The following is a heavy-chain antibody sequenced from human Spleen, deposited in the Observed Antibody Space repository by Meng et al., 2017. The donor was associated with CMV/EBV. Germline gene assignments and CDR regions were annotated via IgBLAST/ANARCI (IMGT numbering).Heavy chain of an antibody. V-gene: IGHV4-61*01. Sequence: VSGASVRTGSYYWSWIRQPPGKGLEWIGYIYYSGSTNYNPSLKTRVTMSLDTSKSQFSLKLSSVTAADTAFYYCAREQRGGGWFDPWGQGTLVTVSS. CDR2: IYYSGST. CDR1: GASVRTGSYY. J-gene: IGHJ5*02. D-gene: IGHD4-23*01. CDR3: AREQRGGGWFDP.